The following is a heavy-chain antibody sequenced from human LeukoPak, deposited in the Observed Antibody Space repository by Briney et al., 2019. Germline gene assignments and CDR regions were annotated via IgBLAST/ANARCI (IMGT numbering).Heavy chain of an antibody. J-gene: IGHJ6*02. CDR2: ISYDGSNK. V-gene: IGHV3-30*18. Sequence: GRSLRLSCAASGFTFSSYGMHWVRQAPGKGLEWVAVISYDGSNKYYADSVKGRFTISRDNSKNTLYLQMNSLRAEDTAVYYCAKDLRGCCSSTSCWFYYYYYGMDVWGQGTTVTVSS. CDR1: GFTFSSYG. CDR3: AKDLRGCCSSTSCWFYYYYYGMDV. D-gene: IGHD2-2*01.